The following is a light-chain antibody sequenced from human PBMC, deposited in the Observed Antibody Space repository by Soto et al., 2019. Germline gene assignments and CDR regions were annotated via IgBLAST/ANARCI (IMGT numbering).Light chain of an antibody. Sequence: DTKMTQSPSTLSASVGDRVTITCRASQSISTWLAWYQQKPGKAPKLLIHKASSLESGVPSRFSGSGSGTEFTLTISNLQPDDFATYYCQHETFGQGTKLEIK. CDR1: QSISTW. J-gene: IGKJ2*01. V-gene: IGKV1-5*03. CDR3: QHET. CDR2: KAS.